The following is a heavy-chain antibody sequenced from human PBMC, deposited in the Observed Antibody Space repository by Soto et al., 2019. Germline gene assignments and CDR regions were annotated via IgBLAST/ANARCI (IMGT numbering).Heavy chain of an antibody. D-gene: IGHD3-10*02. CDR3: ARYVAGGY. V-gene: IGHV3-74*01. CDR2: INSDGTIT. CDR1: GLSISSYW. J-gene: IGHJ4*02. Sequence: GSLRLSCAASGLSISSYWMHWVRQAPGKGLVWVSRINSDGTITNYADSVKGRFTISRDNAKNTLYLQMNSLRAEDTAVYYCARYVAGGYWGQGTLVTVSS.